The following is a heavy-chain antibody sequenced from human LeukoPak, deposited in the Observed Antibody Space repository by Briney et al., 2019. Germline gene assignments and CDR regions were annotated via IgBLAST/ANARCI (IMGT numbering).Heavy chain of an antibody. CDR2: IGGSGGST. Sequence: GGSLRLSCAASGFTFSSYAMSWVRQAPGKGLEWVSAIGGSGGSTYYADSVKGRFTISRDNSKNTLYLQMNSLRAEDTAVYYCAIYIVVVPAANEYFQHWGQGTLVTVSS. J-gene: IGHJ1*01. V-gene: IGHV3-23*01. CDR1: GFTFSSYA. CDR3: AIYIVVVPAANEYFQH. D-gene: IGHD2-2*01.